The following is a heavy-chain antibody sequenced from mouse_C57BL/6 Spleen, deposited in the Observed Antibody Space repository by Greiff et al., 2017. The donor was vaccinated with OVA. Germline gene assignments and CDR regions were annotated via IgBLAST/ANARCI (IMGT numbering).Heavy chain of an antibody. V-gene: IGHV5-4*01. CDR1: GFTFSSYA. CDR3: ASRNYFDY. Sequence: EVQGVESGGGLVKPGGSLKLSCAASGFTFSSYAMSWVRQTPEKRLEWVATISDGGSYTYYPDNVKGRFTISRDNAKNNLYLQMSHLKSEDTAMYYCASRNYFDYWGQGTTLTVSS. CDR2: ISDGGSYT. J-gene: IGHJ2*01.